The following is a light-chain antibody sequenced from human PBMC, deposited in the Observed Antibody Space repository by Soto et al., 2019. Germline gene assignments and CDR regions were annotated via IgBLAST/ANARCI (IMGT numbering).Light chain of an antibody. J-gene: IGKJ1*01. Sequence: AMTHSPATLSLSPGQRATLSCRASQSVSSKLAWYQQRPGQAPRLLIYSASTRATGIPARFSGSGSGTEFTLTISSLQSEDFAVYYCHQYNHWLTWTFGQGTKVDIK. CDR3: HQYNHWLTWT. V-gene: IGKV3-15*01. CDR2: SAS. CDR1: QSVSSK.